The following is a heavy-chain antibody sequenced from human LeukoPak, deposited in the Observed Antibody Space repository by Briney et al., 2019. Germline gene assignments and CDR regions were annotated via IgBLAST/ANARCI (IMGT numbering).Heavy chain of an antibody. Sequence: GESLKISCKGSGYSFTSQWIGWVRQMPGKGLEWMGIIYPADSDTTYSPSFQGQVTISADKSITTAYLQWSSLKASDTAMYYCARWSSSSWGRYNWFDPWGQGTLVTVSS. CDR2: IYPADSDT. V-gene: IGHV5-51*01. J-gene: IGHJ5*02. D-gene: IGHD6-13*01. CDR1: GYSFTSQW. CDR3: ARWSSSSWGRYNWFDP.